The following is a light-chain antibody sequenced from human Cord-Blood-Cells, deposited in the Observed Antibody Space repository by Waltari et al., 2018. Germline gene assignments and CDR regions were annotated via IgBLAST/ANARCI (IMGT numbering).Light chain of an antibody. CDR1: SSAVGSYKP. CDR3: CSYAGSSTFVV. J-gene: IGLJ2*01. CDR2: EGS. Sequence: QSALTQPASVSGSPGQSITISCTGTSSAVGSYKPFSWYQQHPGKAPKLMIYEGSKRPSGVSNRFSGSKSGNTASLTISGLQAEDEADYYCCSYAGSSTFVVFGGGTKLTVL. V-gene: IGLV2-23*03.